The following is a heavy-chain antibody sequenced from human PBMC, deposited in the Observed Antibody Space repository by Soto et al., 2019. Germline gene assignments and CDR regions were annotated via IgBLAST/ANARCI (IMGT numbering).Heavy chain of an antibody. Sequence: ESLRLSCAASGFTFSSYAMSGVRQAPGKGLEWVSAISGSGGSTYYADSVKGRFTISRDNSKNTLYLQMNSLRAEDTAVYYCAKFYYYGSGSYSSYYYYGMDVWGQGTTVTVSS. J-gene: IGHJ6*02. CDR2: ISGSGGST. CDR3: AKFYYYGSGSYSSYYYYGMDV. CDR1: GFTFSSYA. V-gene: IGHV3-23*01. D-gene: IGHD3-10*01.